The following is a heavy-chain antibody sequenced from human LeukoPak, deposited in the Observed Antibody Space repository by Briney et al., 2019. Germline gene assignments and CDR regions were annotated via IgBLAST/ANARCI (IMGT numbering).Heavy chain of an antibody. CDR3: ARDINIPKSETFHY. CDR1: GYTFSVFY. CDR2: TNPNIGST. V-gene: IGHV1-2*02. J-gene: IGHJ4*02. D-gene: IGHD2-2*02. Sequence: ASVKVSCKASGYTFSVFYIHWVRQAPGQGPEWMGWTNPNIGSTNSAQKFQGRLTMTRDTSISTAYMELSGLRSDDTAVYYCARDINIPKSETFHYWGQGTLVTVSS.